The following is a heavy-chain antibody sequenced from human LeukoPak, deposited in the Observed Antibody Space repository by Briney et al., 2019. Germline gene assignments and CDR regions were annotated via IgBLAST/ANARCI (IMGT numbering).Heavy chain of an antibody. J-gene: IGHJ4*02. CDR1: GFNFSSYA. CDR3: AKKSGMYSSGWPFDY. Sequence: HAGGSLRLSCAASGFNFSSYAMSWVREARGQGLESVSAICGSGGSTYYADSVKDRFTISRDNSKNTLYLQMNSLRAEDTAVYYCAKKSGMYSSGWPFDYWGQGTLVTVSS. V-gene: IGHV3-23*01. D-gene: IGHD6-19*01. CDR2: ICGSGGST.